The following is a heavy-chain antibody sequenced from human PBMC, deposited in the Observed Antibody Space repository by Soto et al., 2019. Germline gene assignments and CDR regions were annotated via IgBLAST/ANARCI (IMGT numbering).Heavy chain of an antibody. CDR3: ARARRFHYYYYGMDV. V-gene: IGHV1-8*01. D-gene: IGHD3-3*01. CDR2: MNPNSGDT. J-gene: IGHJ6*02. Sequence: QVQLVQSGAEVKKPGASVKVSCKASGYTFSNNDINWVRQATGQGLEWMGWMNPNSGDTGYAQKFQGRVTMTRNTSIITAYMELRSLRSEDTAVYYCARARRFHYYYYGMDVGGLGTTVTVSS. CDR1: GYTFSNND.